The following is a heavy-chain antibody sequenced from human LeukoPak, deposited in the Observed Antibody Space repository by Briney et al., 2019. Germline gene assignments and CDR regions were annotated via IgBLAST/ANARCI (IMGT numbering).Heavy chain of an antibody. D-gene: IGHD6-13*01. J-gene: IGHJ5*02. CDR1: GYTFTGYY. CDR3: ARAHSSSWANWFDP. V-gene: IGHV1-2*04. CDR2: INPNSGGT. Sequence: ASVKVSCKASGYTFTGYYMHWVRQAPGQGLEWMGWINPNSGGTNYAQKFQGWVTMTRDTSISTAYMELSRLRSDDTAVYYCARAHSSSWANWFDPWGQGTLVTVSS.